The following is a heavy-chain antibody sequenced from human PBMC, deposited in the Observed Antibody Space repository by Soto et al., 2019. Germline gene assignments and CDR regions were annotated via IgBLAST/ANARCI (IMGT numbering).Heavy chain of an antibody. J-gene: IGHJ3*02. D-gene: IGHD3-22*01. V-gene: IGHV3-23*01. CDR2: ITDSGGDT. Sequence: GGSLRLSCVASGFTFSSYAMSWVRQAPGKGLKWVSAITDSGGDTYYADSVKGRFTISRDNSKNTLYLQMNRLRAEDTAEYYCATKSYYYDTSGPLYAFDIWGQGTMVTVSS. CDR1: GFTFSSYA. CDR3: ATKSYYYDTSGPLYAFDI.